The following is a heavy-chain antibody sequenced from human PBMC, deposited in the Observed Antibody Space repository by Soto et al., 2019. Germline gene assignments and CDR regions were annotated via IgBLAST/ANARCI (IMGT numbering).Heavy chain of an antibody. J-gene: IGHJ6*02. CDR3: ARESTANFDWLSLNYYYYGMDV. D-gene: IGHD3-9*01. CDR1: GYTFTGYY. CDR2: INPNSGGT. Sequence: RASVKVSCKASGYTFTGYYMHWVRQAPGQGLEWMGWINPNSGGTNYAQKFQGWVTMTRDTSISTAYMELSRLRSDDTAVYYCARESTANFDWLSLNYYYYGMDVWGQGTTVTVSS. V-gene: IGHV1-2*04.